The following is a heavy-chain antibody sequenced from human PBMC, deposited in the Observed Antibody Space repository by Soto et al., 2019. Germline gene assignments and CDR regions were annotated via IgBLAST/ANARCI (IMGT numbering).Heavy chain of an antibody. J-gene: IGHJ3*02. CDR2: ISSSSSYI. D-gene: IGHD3-22*01. CDR3: ARDSYYYDSSGYDYDAFDI. Sequence: PGGSLRLSYAASGFTFSSYSMNWVRQAPGKGLEWVSSISSSSSYIYYADSVKGRFTISRDNAKNSLYLQMNSLRAEDTAVYYCARDSYYYDSSGYDYDAFDIWGQGTMVTVSS. V-gene: IGHV3-21*01. CDR1: GFTFSSYS.